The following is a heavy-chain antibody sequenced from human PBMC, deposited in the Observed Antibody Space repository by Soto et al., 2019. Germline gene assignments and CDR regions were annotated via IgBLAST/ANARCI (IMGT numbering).Heavy chain of an antibody. CDR2: ISGSGGST. CDR1: GFTFSSYA. J-gene: IGHJ5*02. D-gene: IGHD3-3*01. V-gene: IGHV3-23*01. CDR3: AKDLHQSYYDFWSGPGPFDP. Sequence: GGSLRLSCAASGFTFSSYATSWVRQAPGKGLEWVSAISGSGGSTYYADSVKGRFTISRDNSKNTLYLQMNSLRAEDTAVYYCAKDLHQSYYDFWSGPGPFDPWGQGTLVTVSS.